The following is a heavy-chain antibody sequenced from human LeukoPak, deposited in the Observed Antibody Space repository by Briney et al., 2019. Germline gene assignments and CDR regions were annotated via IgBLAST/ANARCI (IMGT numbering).Heavy chain of an antibody. CDR2: IYSGDST. D-gene: IGHD4-17*01. V-gene: IGHV3-53*01. CDR1: GFTVSSNY. J-gene: IGHJ4*02. Sequence: QPGGSLRLSCAASGFTVSSNYMTWVRQAPGKGQEWVSVIYSGDSTYYADSVKGRFTISRDSSKNTLYLQMNSLRAEDTAVYYCARDSTATTTDYWGQGALVTVSS. CDR3: ARDSTATTTDY.